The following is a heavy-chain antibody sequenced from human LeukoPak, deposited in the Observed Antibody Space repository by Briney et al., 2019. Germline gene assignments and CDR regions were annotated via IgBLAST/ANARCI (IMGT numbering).Heavy chain of an antibody. CDR1: GYTFTSYY. J-gene: IGHJ3*02. D-gene: IGHD2/OR15-2a*01. Sequence: ASVKVSCKASGYTFTSYYMDWVRQAPGQGLEWMGIINPSGGSTSYAQKFQGRVTMTRDTSTSTVYMELSSLRSEDTAVYYCARVALSLDAFDIWGQGTMVTVSS. CDR2: INPSGGST. CDR3: ARVALSLDAFDI. V-gene: IGHV1-46*01.